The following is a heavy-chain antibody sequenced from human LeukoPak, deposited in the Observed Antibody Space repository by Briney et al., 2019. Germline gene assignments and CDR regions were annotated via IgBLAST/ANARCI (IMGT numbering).Heavy chain of an antibody. CDR1: GYTFTDYY. D-gene: IGHD2-2*01. V-gene: IGHV1-69-2*01. J-gene: IGHJ4*02. CDR2: VDPEDGET. CDR3: ATDPLIVVVPAAMGDY. Sequence: ASVKVSCKVSGYTFTDYYMHWVQQAPGKGLEWMGLVDPEDGETIYAEKFQGRVTITADTSTDTAYMELSSLRSEDTAVYYCATDPLIVVVPAAMGDYWGQGTLVTASS.